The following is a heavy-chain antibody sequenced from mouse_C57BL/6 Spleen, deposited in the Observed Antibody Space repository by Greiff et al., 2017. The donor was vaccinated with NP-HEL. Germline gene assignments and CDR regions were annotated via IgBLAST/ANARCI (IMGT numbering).Heavy chain of an antibody. V-gene: IGHV1-4*01. Sequence: VKLMESGAELARPGASVKMSCKASGYTFTSYTMHWVKQRPGQGLEWIGYINPSSGYTKYNQKFKDKATLTADKSSSTAYMQLSSLTSEDSAVYYCARLGYYGSSYDDYWGQGTTLTVSS. J-gene: IGHJ2*01. CDR3: ARLGYYGSSYDDY. CDR1: GYTFTSYT. CDR2: INPSSGYT. D-gene: IGHD1-1*01.